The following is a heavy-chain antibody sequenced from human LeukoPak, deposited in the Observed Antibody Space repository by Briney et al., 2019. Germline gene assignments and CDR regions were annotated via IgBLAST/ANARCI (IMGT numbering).Heavy chain of an antibody. D-gene: IGHD2-15*01. V-gene: IGHV3-49*03. Sequence: GGSLRLSCTASGFTFGDYTMSWFRQAPGKGLEWVGFIRSKGYGGTTEDPASVKGRFTISRDDSKSIAYLQMNSLKTEDTAVYYCIRGGANTPFDYWGQGTLVTVSS. CDR2: IRSKGYGGTT. CDR3: IRGGANTPFDY. CDR1: GFTFGDYT. J-gene: IGHJ4*02.